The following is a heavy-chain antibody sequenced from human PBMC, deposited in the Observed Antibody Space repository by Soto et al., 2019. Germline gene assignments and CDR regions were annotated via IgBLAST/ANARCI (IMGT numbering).Heavy chain of an antibody. CDR2: ISAYNGNT. J-gene: IGHJ6*02. CDR3: ARRWLRPSIDYYYYGMDV. V-gene: IGHV1-18*04. CDR1: GYTFTSYG. Sequence: ASVKVSCKASGYTFTSYGISWLRQAPGQGLEWMGWISAYNGNTNYAQKLQGRVTMTTDTSTSTAYMELRSLRSDDTAVYYCARRWLRPSIDYYYYGMDVWGQGTTVTVSS. D-gene: IGHD5-12*01.